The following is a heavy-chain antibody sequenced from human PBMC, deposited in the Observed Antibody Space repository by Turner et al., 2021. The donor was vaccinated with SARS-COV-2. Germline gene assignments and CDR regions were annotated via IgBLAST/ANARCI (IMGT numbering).Heavy chain of an antibody. V-gene: IGHV3-30*03. Sequence: VQLVGSGGGVVQPGLSLRLACAASGFTFSTNDMHWVRQSPGKGLEWVAARTYDESNKYYADDVKGRLTISREKSKNTLYMQKNSLRAEDTAVYHCARGATVTTNVLGVLVYYYYGMDVWGQGTTVTVSS. CDR3: ARGATVTTNVLGVLVYYYYGMDV. CDR1: GFTFSTND. D-gene: IGHD4-17*01. CDR2: RTYDESNK. J-gene: IGHJ6*02.